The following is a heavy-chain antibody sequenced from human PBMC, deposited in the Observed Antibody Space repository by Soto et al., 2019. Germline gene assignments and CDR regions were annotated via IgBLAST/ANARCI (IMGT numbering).Heavy chain of an antibody. V-gene: IGHV1-8*01. CDR1: GYTFTSYD. Sequence: ASVKVSCKASGYTFTSYDINWVRQATGQGLEWMGWMNPNSGNTDYAQKFQGRVTMTRNTSISTAYMELSSLRSEDTAVYYCARGSEWRKAADYWGQGTLVTVSS. CDR2: MNPNSGNT. CDR3: ARGSEWRKAADY. J-gene: IGHJ4*02. D-gene: IGHD3-3*01.